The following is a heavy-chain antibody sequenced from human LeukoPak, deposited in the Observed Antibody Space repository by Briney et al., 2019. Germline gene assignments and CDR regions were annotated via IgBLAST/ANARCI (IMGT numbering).Heavy chain of an antibody. CDR3: AKGTALDY. V-gene: IGHV3-30*18. CDR2: ISYDGSNK. CDR1: GFTFSSYG. J-gene: IGHJ4*02. D-gene: IGHD5-18*01. Sequence: GRSPTVSCAASGFTFSSYGMHWVRQAPGKGLEWVAVISYDGSNKYYADSVKGRFTISRDNSKNTLYLQMNSLRAEDTAVYYCAKGTALDYWGQGTLVTVSS.